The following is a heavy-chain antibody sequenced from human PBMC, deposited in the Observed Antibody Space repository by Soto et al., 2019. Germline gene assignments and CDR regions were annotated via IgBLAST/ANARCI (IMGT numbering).Heavy chain of an antibody. V-gene: IGHV4-38-2*01. Sequence: PSETLSLTCDVSGDTISSSNWWGWIRQPPGKGLEWIGSIYYSGSTYYNPSLKSRVTISVDTSKNQFSLKLSSVTAADTAVYYCARRTTVTTYDYWGQGTLVTVSS. CDR1: GDTISSSNW. CDR3: ARRTTVTTYDY. D-gene: IGHD4-17*01. J-gene: IGHJ4*02. CDR2: IYYSGST.